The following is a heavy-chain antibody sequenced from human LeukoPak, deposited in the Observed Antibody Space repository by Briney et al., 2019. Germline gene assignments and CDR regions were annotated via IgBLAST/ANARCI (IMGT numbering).Heavy chain of an antibody. V-gene: IGHV1-2*06. D-gene: IGHD1-26*01. CDR2: INPNSGGT. Sequence: ASVKVSCKXSGYTFTGYYMHWVRQAPGQGLEWMGRINPNSGGTNYAQRFQGRVTMTRDTSISTAYMELSRLRSDDTAVYYCARRYSGSPFDYWGQGTLVTVSS. CDR1: GYTFTGYY. CDR3: ARRYSGSPFDY. J-gene: IGHJ4*02.